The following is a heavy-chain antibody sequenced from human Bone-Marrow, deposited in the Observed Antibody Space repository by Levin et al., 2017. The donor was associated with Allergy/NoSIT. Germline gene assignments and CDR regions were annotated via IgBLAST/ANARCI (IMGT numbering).Heavy chain of an antibody. CDR2: INTDGSST. CDR3: ARRVGYSYGMLDQ. D-gene: IGHD5-18*01. CDR1: GFTFNSYW. Sequence: GESLKISCAASGFTFNSYWMHWVRQVPGKGLVWVSRINTDGSSTGYADSVKGRFTISRDNAKNTLYLQMNGLRAEDTAVYYCARRVGYSYGMLDQWGQGTLVTVSS. J-gene: IGHJ4*02. V-gene: IGHV3-74*01.